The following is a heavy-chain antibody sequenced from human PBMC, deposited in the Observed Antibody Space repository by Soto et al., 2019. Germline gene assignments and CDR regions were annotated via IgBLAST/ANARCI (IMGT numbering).Heavy chain of an antibody. V-gene: IGHV3-20*03. CDR1: GFTFEDYG. CDR2: INWNGGST. CDR3: AREGIAAAGSRFDY. J-gene: IGHJ4*02. D-gene: IGHD6-13*01. Sequence: GGSLRLSYAASGFTFEDYGMSWVRQAPGKGLEWVSGINWNGGSTGYADSVKGRFTISRDNAKNSLYLQMNSLRAEDTALYYCAREGIAAAGSRFDYWGQGTLVTVSS.